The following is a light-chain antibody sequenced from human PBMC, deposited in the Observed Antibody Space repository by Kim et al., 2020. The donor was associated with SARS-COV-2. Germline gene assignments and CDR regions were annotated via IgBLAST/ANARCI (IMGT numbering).Light chain of an antibody. V-gene: IGKV3-20*01. CDR1: QSVNSSY. Sequence: APGDRATLSCRASQSVNSSYLAWYQHKPGQAPRLLIYGASSRATGIPDRFSVSGSGTDFTLTISRLEPEDFAVYYCQQYGSSLLTFGGGTKVDIK. CDR2: GAS. CDR3: QQYGSSLLT. J-gene: IGKJ4*01.